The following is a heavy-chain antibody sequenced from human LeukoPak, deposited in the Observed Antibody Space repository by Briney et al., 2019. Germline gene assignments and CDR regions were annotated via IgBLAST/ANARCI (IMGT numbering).Heavy chain of an antibody. V-gene: IGHV4-59*08. CDR1: GGSISSYY. D-gene: IGHD3-16*01. CDR2: IYYSGST. CDR3: ARVGMITFGGVIDY. Sequence: PSETLSLTCTVSGGSISSYYWSWIRQPPGKGLEWIGYIYYSGSTNYNPSLKSRVTISVDTSKNQFPLKLSSVTAADTAVYYCARVGMITFGGVIDYWGQGTLVTVSS. J-gene: IGHJ4*02.